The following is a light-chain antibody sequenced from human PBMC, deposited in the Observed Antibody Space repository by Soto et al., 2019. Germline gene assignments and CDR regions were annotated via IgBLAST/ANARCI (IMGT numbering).Light chain of an antibody. CDR2: DAS. V-gene: IGKV1-13*02. CDR3: QQFNSYPVT. J-gene: IGKJ3*01. Sequence: AIQLTQSPSSLSASVGEEVTITCRASQGIGSSLAWYQQKPGTAPKLLIYDASSLESGVPSTFSGSGSGTYYTLTISSLQPEDFATYYCQQFNSYPVTFGPGSKVDLK. CDR1: QGIGSS.